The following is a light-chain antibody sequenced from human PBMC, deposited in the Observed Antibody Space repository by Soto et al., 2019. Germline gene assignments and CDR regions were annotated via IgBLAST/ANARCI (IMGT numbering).Light chain of an antibody. CDR2: GAS. V-gene: IGKV3-20*01. CDR3: HYYDDSPPFP. J-gene: IGKJ3*01. CDR1: QTINSKY. Sequence: EIVLTQSSGTLSLSPGERATFSCRASQTINSKYLDWYQQKPGQAPRLLIYGASSRATGIPDRFRGSGSGTDFALTISRLEPEDFSVYYCHYYDDSPPFPFGPGTRLDIK.